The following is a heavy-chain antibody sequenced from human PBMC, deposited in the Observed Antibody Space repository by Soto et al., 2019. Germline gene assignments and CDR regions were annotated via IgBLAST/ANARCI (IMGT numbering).Heavy chain of an antibody. CDR1: GFTFSSYW. D-gene: IGHD3-9*01. J-gene: IGHJ3*02. V-gene: IGHV3-7*01. CDR2: IKQDGSEK. CDR3: ARVLRYYDILTGQDAFDI. Sequence: GGSLRLSCAASGFTFSSYWMSWVRQAPGKGLEWVANIKQDGSEKYYVDSVKGRFTISRDNAKNSLYLQMNSLRAEDTAVYYCARVLRYYDILTGQDAFDIWGQGTMVTVSS.